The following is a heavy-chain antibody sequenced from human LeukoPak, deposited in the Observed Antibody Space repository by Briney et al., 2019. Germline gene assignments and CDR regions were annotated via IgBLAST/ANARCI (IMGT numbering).Heavy chain of an antibody. Sequence: ASVKVSCKASGGTFSSYAISWVRQAPGQGLEWMGIINPSGGSTSYAQKFQGRVTMTRDTSTSTVYMELSSLRSEDTAVYYCARDPMTTVTTDGMDVWGQGTTVTVSS. CDR2: INPSGGST. D-gene: IGHD4-17*01. V-gene: IGHV1-46*01. CDR3: ARDPMTTVTTDGMDV. CDR1: GGTFSSYA. J-gene: IGHJ6*02.